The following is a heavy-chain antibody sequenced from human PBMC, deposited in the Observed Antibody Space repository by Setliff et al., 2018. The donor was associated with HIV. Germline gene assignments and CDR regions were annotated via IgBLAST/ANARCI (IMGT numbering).Heavy chain of an antibody. D-gene: IGHD3-16*02. V-gene: IGHV4-4*08. Sequence: SETLSLTCTVSGDSISGYYWSWIRQPPGKGLEWIGYIYTSGNTNYNPSLKSRVTISVDTSKNQFSLKVRSVTAADAAVYYCARVRSGAYVWGSYPDYWGQGTLVTVSS. CDR2: IYTSGNT. CDR3: ARVRSGAYVWGSYPDY. CDR1: GDSISGYY. J-gene: IGHJ4*02.